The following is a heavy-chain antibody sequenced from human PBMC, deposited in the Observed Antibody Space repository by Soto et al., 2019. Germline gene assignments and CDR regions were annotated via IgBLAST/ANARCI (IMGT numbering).Heavy chain of an antibody. Sequence: QVQLQESGPGLVKPSETLSLPCSVSGCSFSRYYWSWVRQPPGKVLELIGYIYYSGITNYNPSLKGQVTIPVETSKNQFSLKLSSVTAADTAVYHCAGARGLFGEWYFDPLVIGTLVTVSS. D-gene: IGHD3-10*02. J-gene: IGHJ2*01. CDR2: IYYSGIT. V-gene: IGHV4-59*01. CDR1: GCSFSRYY. CDR3: AGARGLFGEWYFDP.